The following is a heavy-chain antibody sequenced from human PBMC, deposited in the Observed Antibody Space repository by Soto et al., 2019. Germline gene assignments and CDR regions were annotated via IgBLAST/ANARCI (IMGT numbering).Heavy chain of an antibody. CDR2: IIPSFGTA. D-gene: IGHD4-17*01. V-gene: IGHV1-69*13. J-gene: IGHJ4*02. CDR1: GGTFSSYA. CDR3: ARDGLDYGDYVGYY. Sequence: GPSVKVSCTASGGTFSSYAISWVRQAPGQGLEWMGGIIPSFGTANYAQKFQGRVTITADESTSTAYMELSSLRSEDTAVYYCARDGLDYGDYVGYYWGQGTLVTVSS.